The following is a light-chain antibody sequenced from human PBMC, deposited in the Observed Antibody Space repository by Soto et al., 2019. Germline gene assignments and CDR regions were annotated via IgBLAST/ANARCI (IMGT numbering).Light chain of an antibody. V-gene: IGLV2-14*03. Sequence: QSVLTQPASVSGSPGQSITISCTGTSSDIGAFTSVSWYQQHPGRAPKLIIYDIIHRPSGVSDRFSGSKSVNTASLTVSGLQPEDEANYYCSSYSRTTTLVMFGGGTKLTVL. CDR1: SSDIGAFTS. J-gene: IGLJ3*02. CDR3: SSYSRTTTLVM. CDR2: DII.